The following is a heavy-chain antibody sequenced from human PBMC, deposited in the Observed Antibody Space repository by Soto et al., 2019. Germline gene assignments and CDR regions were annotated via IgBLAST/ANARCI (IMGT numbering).Heavy chain of an antibody. Sequence: EVQLLESGGGLVQLGGSLRLSCAAFGFTFNNYAMTWVRQAPGKGLEWVSSTGGTGGTRYYAGSVQGRFTISRDNSRDKLYLEMNGLRAEDTAVYYCPRAGGNWNLSNFYYGLDVWGQGTRVTVSS. CDR1: GFTFNNYA. D-gene: IGHD1-1*01. CDR3: PRAGGNWNLSNFYYGLDV. V-gene: IGHV3-23*01. CDR2: TGGTGGTR. J-gene: IGHJ6*02.